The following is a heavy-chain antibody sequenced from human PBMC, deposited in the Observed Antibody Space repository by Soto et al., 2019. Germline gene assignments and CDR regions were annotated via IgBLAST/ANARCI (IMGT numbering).Heavy chain of an antibody. CDR1: GGTFSSYT. CDR3: ARFPGPYAVDL. J-gene: IGHJ6*04. Sequence: QVQLVQSGAEVKKPGSSVKVSCKASGGTFSSYTISWVRQAPGQGLEWMGRIIPILGIPNYAQKYHGRVTTTAYKSTSTGSRELRSLRSADTAVQYCARFPGPYAVDLSGRGTKATVSS. CDR2: IIPILGIP. V-gene: IGHV1-69*02.